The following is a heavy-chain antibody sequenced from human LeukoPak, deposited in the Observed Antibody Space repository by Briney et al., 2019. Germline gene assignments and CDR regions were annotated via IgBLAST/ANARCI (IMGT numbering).Heavy chain of an antibody. CDR2: IGTAGET. CDR3: ARGPVAGASDL. J-gene: IGHJ4*02. V-gene: IGHV3-13*01. Sequence: GGSLSLSCAAPGFTFRTYDMHWVRQVPGKGLEWVSAIGTAGETYYRGSVKGRFTISRDNGKTSLYLQMNSLRVEDTAVYYCARGPVAGASDLWGQGTLVTVSS. D-gene: IGHD6-19*01. CDR1: GFTFRTYD.